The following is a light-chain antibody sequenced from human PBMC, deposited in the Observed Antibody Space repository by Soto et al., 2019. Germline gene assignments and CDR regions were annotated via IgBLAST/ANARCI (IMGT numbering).Light chain of an antibody. CDR1: SGHSTYI. CDR3: ETWDINPGV. V-gene: IGLV4-60*03. CDR2: LERSGTY. J-gene: IGLJ3*02. Sequence: QPVLTQSSSASASLGSSVNLTCTLSSGHSTYIIAWHQHQPGKAPRYLMKLERSGTYNKGSGVPDRFSGSSSGADRYLTISNLQSEDEADYYCETWDINPGVFGGGTQLPS.